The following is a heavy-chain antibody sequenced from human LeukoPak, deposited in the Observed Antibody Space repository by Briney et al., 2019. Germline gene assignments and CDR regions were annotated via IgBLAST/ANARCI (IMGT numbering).Heavy chain of an antibody. CDR3: ARDVHGDYGSGWFDP. J-gene: IGHJ5*02. CDR2: IMPLFGTA. Sequence: ASVKVSCMTSGGTFNNSAISWVRQAPGQGLEWLGGIMPLFGTAGYAQEFQGRVTITKDESTRTVYLELTSLTSDDTAVYYCARDVHGDYGSGWFDPWGQGTLVSVSS. V-gene: IGHV1-69*05. CDR1: GGTFNNSA. D-gene: IGHD4-17*01.